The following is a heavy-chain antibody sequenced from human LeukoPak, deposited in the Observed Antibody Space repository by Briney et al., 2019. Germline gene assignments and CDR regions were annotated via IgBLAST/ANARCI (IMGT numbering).Heavy chain of an antibody. J-gene: IGHJ4*02. Sequence: PGGSLRLSCTASGFTFSSYVLHWVRQAPGEGLQWVAVISYDGSNQYYADSVKGRFTISRDNSKNTLYLQMNSLRVEDTAVYYCARDIVRPRSSGYYQALDYWGQGTLATVSS. CDR2: ISYDGSNQ. CDR1: GFTFSSYV. CDR3: ARDIVRPRSSGYYQALDY. D-gene: IGHD3-22*01. V-gene: IGHV3-30*01.